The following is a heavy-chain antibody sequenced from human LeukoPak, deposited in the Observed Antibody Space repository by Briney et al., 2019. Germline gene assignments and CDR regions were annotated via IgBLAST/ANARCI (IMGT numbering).Heavy chain of an antibody. CDR3: ARSYYGSGSYYSDI. D-gene: IGHD3-10*01. CDR2: MNPNSGNT. V-gene: IGHV1-8*01. J-gene: IGHJ3*02. CDR1: GYTFTSYD. Sequence: ASVKVSCRASGYTFTSYDINWVRQATGQGLEWMGWMNPNSGNTGYAQKFQGRVTMTRNTSISTAYMELSSLRSEDTAVYYCARSYYGSGSYYSDIWGQGTMVTVSS.